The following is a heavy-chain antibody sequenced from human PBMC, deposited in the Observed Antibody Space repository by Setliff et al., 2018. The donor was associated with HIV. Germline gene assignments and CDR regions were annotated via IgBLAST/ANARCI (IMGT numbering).Heavy chain of an antibody. CDR2: IYPGDSDT. J-gene: IGHJ4*02. V-gene: IGHV5-51*01. CDR3: ARHGYNDSRGYFDY. Sequence: GESLKISCQASGYKFYTSWIGWVRQMPGKGLEWMGIIYPGDSDTRYSPSFQGHVAFSVDTSISTAYLHWSSLKASDTAMYYCARHGYNDSRGYFDYWGQGAQVTVSS. D-gene: IGHD3-22*01. CDR1: GYKFYTSW.